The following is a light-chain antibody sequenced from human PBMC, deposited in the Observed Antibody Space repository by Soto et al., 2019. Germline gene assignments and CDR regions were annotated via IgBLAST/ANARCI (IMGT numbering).Light chain of an antibody. CDR2: GVY. V-gene: IGLV2-14*01. J-gene: IGLJ1*01. Sequence: QSALTQPASVSGSPGQSITICCTGSSEDSGTYEYISWHQHNPGKAPKLIIFGVYYRASGVSDRFSGSRSGSPASLTICVLQLEDEAVYDRSSYTSGSTPRGIFGRGTTVTV. CDR3: SSYTSGSTPRGI. CDR1: SEDSGTYEY.